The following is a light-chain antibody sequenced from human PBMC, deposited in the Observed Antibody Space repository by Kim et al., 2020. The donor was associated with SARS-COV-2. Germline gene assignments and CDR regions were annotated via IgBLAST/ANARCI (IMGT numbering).Light chain of an antibody. Sequence: CTGESAPPSCRPSQGVTSTYLAWYQQGPGQAPRLLIYGASSRATDIPGKFTGSGSGTDFTLTISRREPDDLAVDYCQQYGSAPSTFGQGTKVDIK. J-gene: IGKJ1*01. CDR2: GAS. CDR3: QQYGSAPST. CDR1: QGVTSTY. V-gene: IGKV3-20*01.